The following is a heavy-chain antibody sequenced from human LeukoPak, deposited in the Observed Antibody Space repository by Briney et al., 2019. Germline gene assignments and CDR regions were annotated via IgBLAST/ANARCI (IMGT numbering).Heavy chain of an antibody. J-gene: IGHJ3*02. D-gene: IGHD2-15*01. CDR3: ARDTLAKVVLDAFDI. CDR2: INPNGGGT. V-gene: IGHV1-2*02. Sequence: ASVKVSCKASGYTFTGYYMHWVRQAPGQGLEWMGWINPNGGGTNYAQKFQGRVTMTRDTSISTAYMELSRLRSDDTAVYYCARDTLAKVVLDAFDIWGQGTMVTVSS. CDR1: GYTFTGYY.